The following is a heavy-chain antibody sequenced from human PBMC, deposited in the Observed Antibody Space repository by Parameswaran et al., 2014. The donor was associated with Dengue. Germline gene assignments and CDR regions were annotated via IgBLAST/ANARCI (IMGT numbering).Heavy chain of an antibody. V-gene: IGHV3-49*02. CDR3: TREATVISVRDY. D-gene: IGHD2-21*01. Sequence: RWIRQPPGKGLEWVGFIRSKAYGGTTEYAASVKGRFTISRDDSKSIAYLQMNSLKTEDTAVYYCTREATVISVRDYWGQGTLVTVSS. J-gene: IGHJ4*02. CDR2: IRSKAYGGTT.